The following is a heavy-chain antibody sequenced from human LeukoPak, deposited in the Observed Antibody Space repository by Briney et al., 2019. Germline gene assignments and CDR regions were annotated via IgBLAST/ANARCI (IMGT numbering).Heavy chain of an antibody. Sequence: GASVKVSCKASGYTFTSYGISWVRQAPGQGLEWMGWISAYNGNTNYAQKLQGRVTMTTDTSTSTAYMELRSLRSDDTAVYYCAREWTEWFGELLYAFDIWGQGTMVTVSS. CDR1: GYTFTSYG. CDR3: AREWTEWFGELLYAFDI. CDR2: ISAYNGNT. J-gene: IGHJ3*02. D-gene: IGHD3-10*01. V-gene: IGHV1-18*01.